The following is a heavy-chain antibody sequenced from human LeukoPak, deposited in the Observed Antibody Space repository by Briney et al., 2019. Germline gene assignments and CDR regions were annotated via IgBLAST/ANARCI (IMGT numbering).Heavy chain of an antibody. J-gene: IGHJ4*02. CDR3: ARDRFSSIGSYPPLDYFDC. D-gene: IGHD1-26*01. CDR1: GFTFSSYE. CDR2: ISSSSSTI. Sequence: PGGSLRLSCAASGFTFSSYEMNWVRQAPGKGLEWVSYISSSSSTIYYADSVKGRFTISRDNAKNSLYLQMNSLRDEDTAVYYCARDRFSSIGSYPPLDYFDCWGRGTLVTVSS. V-gene: IGHV3-48*02.